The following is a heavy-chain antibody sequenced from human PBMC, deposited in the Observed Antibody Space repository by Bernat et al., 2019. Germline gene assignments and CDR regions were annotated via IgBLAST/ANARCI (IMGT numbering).Heavy chain of an antibody. CDR3: ARDQAGSCSGGSCYRPQYFQH. J-gene: IGHJ1*01. V-gene: IGHV3-53*01. D-gene: IGHD2-15*01. CDR1: GFTVSSNY. CDR2: IYSGGST. Sequence: EVQMEESGGGLIQPGGSLRLSCAASGFTVSSNYMSWVRQAPGKWLEWVSVIYSGGSTYYADSVKSRFTISRDNTKNTLYLPMNSLRAEDTAVYYCARDQAGSCSGGSCYRPQYFQHWGQGTLVTVSS.